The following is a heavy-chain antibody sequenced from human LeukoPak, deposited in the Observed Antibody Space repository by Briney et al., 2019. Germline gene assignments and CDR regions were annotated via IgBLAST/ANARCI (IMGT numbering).Heavy chain of an antibody. CDR3: ATGEDYYGSGSSFDY. CDR1: GYTFTSYG. J-gene: IGHJ4*02. D-gene: IGHD3-10*01. Sequence: GASVKVSCKASGYTFTSYGISWVRQAPGQGLEWMGWISACNGNTNYAQKLQGRVTMTTDTSTSTAYMELRSLRSDDTAVYYCATGEDYYGSGSSFDYWGQGTLVTVSS. V-gene: IGHV1-18*01. CDR2: ISACNGNT.